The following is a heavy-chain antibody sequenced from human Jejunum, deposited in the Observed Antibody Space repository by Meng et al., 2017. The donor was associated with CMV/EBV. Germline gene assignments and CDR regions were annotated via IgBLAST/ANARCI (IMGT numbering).Heavy chain of an antibody. Sequence: SGFTFSSDNVNWVRQAPGKGLEWVSSISGRGRFTYYADSVKGRFTISRDSAENSLYLQMSSLRVEDTAIYYCVRGSDFRYGMDVWGQGTTVTVSS. J-gene: IGHJ6*02. CDR2: ISGRGRFT. D-gene: IGHD3-3*01. CDR3: VRGSDFRYGMDV. V-gene: IGHV3-21*01. CDR1: GFTFSSDN.